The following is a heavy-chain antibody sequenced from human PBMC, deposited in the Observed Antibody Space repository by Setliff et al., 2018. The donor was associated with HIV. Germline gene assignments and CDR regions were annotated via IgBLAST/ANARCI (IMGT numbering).Heavy chain of an antibody. CDR1: GDSIGSYY. CDR2: IFYTGST. V-gene: IGHV4-59*08. D-gene: IGHD6-25*01. J-gene: IGHJ4*02. CDR3: ARGYGAAGGGY. Sequence: PSETLSLTCTVSGDSIGSYYWTWLRQFPGKGLEWIGFIFYTGSTTYNPSLNSRVTISVDTSRNQFTLKLSSVTAADTAVYYCARGYGAAGGGYWGQGTLVTVSS.